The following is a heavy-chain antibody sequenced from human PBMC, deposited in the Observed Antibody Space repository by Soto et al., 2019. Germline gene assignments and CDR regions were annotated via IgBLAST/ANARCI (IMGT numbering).Heavy chain of an antibody. D-gene: IGHD3-9*01. Sequence: QLQLQESGPGLVKPSETLSLTCTVSGGSISSSSYYWGWIRQPPGKGLEWIGSIYYSGSTYYNPSLTSRGTISVDTSKNQFSLKLSSMTAADTAVYYCARQLRYYDILTGYYPDAFDIWGQGTMVTVSS. CDR2: IYYSGST. J-gene: IGHJ3*02. V-gene: IGHV4-39*01. CDR3: ARQLRYYDILTGYYPDAFDI. CDR1: GGSISSSSYY.